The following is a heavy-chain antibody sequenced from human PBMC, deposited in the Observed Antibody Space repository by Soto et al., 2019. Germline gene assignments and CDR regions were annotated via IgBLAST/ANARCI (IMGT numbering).Heavy chain of an antibody. J-gene: IGHJ6*02. CDR2: IYYSGST. D-gene: IGHD3-10*01. CDR1: GGSISSGDYY. Sequence: SETLSLTCTVSGGSISSGDYYWSWIRQPPGKGLEWIGYIYYSGSTYYNPSLKSRVTISVDTSKNQFSLKLSSVTAADTAVYYCARDRPFGDEVYYYGMDVWGQGTTVTVSS. V-gene: IGHV4-30-4*01. CDR3: ARDRPFGDEVYYYGMDV.